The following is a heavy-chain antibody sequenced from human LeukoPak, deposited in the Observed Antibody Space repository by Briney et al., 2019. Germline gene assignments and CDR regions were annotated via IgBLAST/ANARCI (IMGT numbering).Heavy chain of an antibody. CDR1: GFTFSSYE. CDR3: AREGYYGSGSYSYYYYGMDV. V-gene: IGHV3-48*03. J-gene: IGHJ6*04. Sequence: PGGSLRLSCAASGFTFSSYEMNWVRQAPGKGLEWVSYISSSGSTIYYADSVKGRFTISRDNAKNPLYLQMNSLRAEDTAVYYCAREGYYGSGSYSYYYYGMDVWGKGTTVSVP. CDR2: ISSSGSTI. D-gene: IGHD3-10*01.